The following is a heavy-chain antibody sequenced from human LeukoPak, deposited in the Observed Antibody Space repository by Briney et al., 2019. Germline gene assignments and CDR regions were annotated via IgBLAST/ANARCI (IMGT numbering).Heavy chain of an antibody. V-gene: IGHV3-7*01. Sequence: PGGSLRLSCAASGFTFSSYWMSWVRQAPGKGLEWVANINQDGSEKYYVDSVKGRFTMFRDNAKNSLYLQMNSLRAEDTAVYYCARHRGYSYGYRDYWGQGTLVTVSS. CDR3: ARHRGYSYGYRDY. D-gene: IGHD5-18*01. CDR1: GFTFSSYW. J-gene: IGHJ4*02. CDR2: INQDGSEK.